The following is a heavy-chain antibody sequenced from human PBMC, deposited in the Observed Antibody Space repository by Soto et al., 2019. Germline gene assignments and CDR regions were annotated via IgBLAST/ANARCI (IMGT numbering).Heavy chain of an antibody. CDR1: GYTFTAYY. V-gene: IGHV1-2*02. CDR3: SSATLSGDDAFDV. J-gene: IGHJ3*01. Sequence: QVQLVQSGAEVKKPGASVKVSCKASGYTFTAYYMHWVRQAPGQGLEWMGWINPNSGGTNNAQKFQGMVTMTRDTSISTAYLELSRLSSDDTAVYYCSSATLSGDDAFDVWGQGTMVTVSS. CDR2: INPNSGGT. D-gene: IGHD1-26*01.